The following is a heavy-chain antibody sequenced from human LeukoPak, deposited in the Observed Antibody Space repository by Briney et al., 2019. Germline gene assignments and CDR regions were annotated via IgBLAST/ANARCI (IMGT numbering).Heavy chain of an antibody. CDR2: IKQDGSEK. D-gene: IGHD3-10*01. J-gene: IGHJ4*02. CDR3: ARDLHYGSGSY. Sequence: GGSLRLSCAASGFTFSDYCMSWVRQAPGKGLEWVANIKQDGSEKYYVDSVKGRFTISRDNAKNSLYLQMNSLRAEDTAVYYCARDLHYGSGSYWGQGTLVTVSS. CDR1: GFTFSDYC. V-gene: IGHV3-7*01.